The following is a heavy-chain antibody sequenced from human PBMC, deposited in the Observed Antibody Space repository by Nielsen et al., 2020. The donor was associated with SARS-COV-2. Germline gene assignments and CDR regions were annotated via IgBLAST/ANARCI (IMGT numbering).Heavy chain of an antibody. V-gene: IGHV4-31*03. Sequence: SETLSLTCTVSGGSISSGGYYWSWIRQHPGKGLEWIGYIYYSGSTYYNPSLKSRVTISVDTSKNQFSLKLSSVTAADTAVYYCARVAARNWFDPWGQGTLVTVSS. CDR2: IYYSGST. J-gene: IGHJ5*02. CDR1: GGSISSGGYY. CDR3: ARVAARNWFDP. D-gene: IGHD6-6*01.